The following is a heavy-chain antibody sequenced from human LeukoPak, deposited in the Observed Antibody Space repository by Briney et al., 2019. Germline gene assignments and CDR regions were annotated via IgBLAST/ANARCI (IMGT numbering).Heavy chain of an antibody. CDR1: GYTLTELS. V-gene: IGHV1-24*01. D-gene: IGHD2-21*02. J-gene: IGHJ4*02. CDR3: ATDSTAARELDY. CDR2: FDPEEGET. Sequence: ASVKVSCKVSGYTLTELSMHWVRQAPGKGLEWMGGFDPEEGETIYAQKFQGRVTMTEDTSTDTAYMELSSLRSEDTAVYYCATDSTAARELDYWGQGTLVTVSS.